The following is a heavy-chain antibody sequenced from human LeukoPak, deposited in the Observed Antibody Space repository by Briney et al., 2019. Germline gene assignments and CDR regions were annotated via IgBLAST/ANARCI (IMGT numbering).Heavy chain of an antibody. D-gene: IGHD2-2*01. CDR3: ARVGVVVPAATFDY. V-gene: IGHV1-2*02. CDR2: INPNSGGT. Sequence: GASVKVSCKASGYTFTGYYMHWVRQAPGQGLEWMGWINPNSGGTNYAQKFQGRVTMTRDTSISTAYMELSRLRSDDTAVYCCARVGVVVPAATFDYWGQGTLVTVSS. J-gene: IGHJ4*02. CDR1: GYTFTGYY.